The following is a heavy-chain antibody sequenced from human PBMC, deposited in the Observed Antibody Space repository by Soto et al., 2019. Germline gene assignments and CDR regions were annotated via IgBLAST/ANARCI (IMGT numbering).Heavy chain of an antibody. J-gene: IGHJ6*02. CDR1: GFTFSSYW. CDR2: IKQDGSGK. CDR3: ARDPPVRQWLVTGYYYYGMDV. D-gene: IGHD6-19*01. Sequence: GESLKISCAASGFTFSSYWMSWVRQAPGKGLEWVANIKQDGSGKYYVDSVKGRFTISRDNAKNSLYLQMNSLRAEDTAVYYCARDPPVRQWLVTGYYYYGMDVWGQGTTVTVSS. V-gene: IGHV3-7*05.